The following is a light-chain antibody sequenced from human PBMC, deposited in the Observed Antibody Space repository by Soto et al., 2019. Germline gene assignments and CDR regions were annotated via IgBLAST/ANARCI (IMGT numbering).Light chain of an antibody. V-gene: IGKV3-15*01. CDR1: QSVGSN. CDR3: QQYNNWLYT. J-gene: IGKJ2*01. Sequence: EIVMTQSPATLSVSPGERATLSCRASQSVGSNLAWYQQKHGQTPRLLIYDASTRATGIPARFSGSGSGTEFTLTISSLQSEDFAVYYCQQYNNWLYTFGQGTKLEIK. CDR2: DAS.